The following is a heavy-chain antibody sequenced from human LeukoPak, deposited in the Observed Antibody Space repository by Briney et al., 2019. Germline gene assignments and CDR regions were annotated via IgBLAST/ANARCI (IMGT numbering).Heavy chain of an antibody. Sequence: ASVKVSCKASGYTFTSYDINWVRQATGQGLEWMGWMNPNSGNTGYAQKFQGRVTMTRNTSISTAYMELSSLRSEDTAVYYCARRYRGVGATNHWGQGTLVTVSS. J-gene: IGHJ5*02. V-gene: IGHV1-8*01. CDR2: MNPNSGNT. CDR3: ARRYRGVGATNH. CDR1: GYTFTSYD. D-gene: IGHD1-26*01.